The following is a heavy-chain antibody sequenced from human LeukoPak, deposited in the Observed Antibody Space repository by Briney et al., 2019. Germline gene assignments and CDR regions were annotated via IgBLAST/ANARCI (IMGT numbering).Heavy chain of an antibody. J-gene: IGHJ4*02. CDR3: ARRPYASGSYSY. V-gene: IGHV4-39*07. D-gene: IGHD3-10*01. Sequence: SETLSLTCTVSGGSISSRSYYWGWIRQPPGKGLEWIGSIYYSGSTYYNPSLKSRVTISVDTSKNQFSLKLSSVTAADTALYYCARRPYASGSYSYWGQGALVTVSS. CDR2: IYYSGST. CDR1: GGSISSRSYY.